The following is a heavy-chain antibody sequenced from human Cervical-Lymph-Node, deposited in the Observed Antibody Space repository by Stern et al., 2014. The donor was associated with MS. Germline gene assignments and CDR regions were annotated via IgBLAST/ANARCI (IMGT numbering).Heavy chain of an antibody. CDR3: ARGAGDNWFDP. CDR1: GG. J-gene: IGHJ5*02. CDR2: IIRPVGTA. Sequence: QVQLVESGADVKKPGSSVRVSCKAYGGISWLRQAPGQGLEYMGGIIRPVGTAQYTQRFQGRLTITADKSTNTTYMELFSLRSDDTAIYYCARGAGDNWFDPWGQGTLVSVSS. D-gene: IGHD3-10*01. V-gene: IGHV1-69*06.